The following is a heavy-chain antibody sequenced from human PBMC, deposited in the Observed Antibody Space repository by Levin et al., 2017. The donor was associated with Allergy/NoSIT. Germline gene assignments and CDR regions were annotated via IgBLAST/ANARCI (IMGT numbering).Heavy chain of an antibody. V-gene: IGHV3-7*01. CDR2: IKQDGSEK. CDR3: ARDGMGVTTFDY. D-gene: IGHD4-17*01. Sequence: PGESLKISCAASGFTFSSYWMSWVRQAPGKGLEWVANIKQDGSEKYYVDSVKGRFTISRDNAKNSLYLQMNSLRAEDTAVYYCARDGMGVTTFDYWGQGTLVTVSS. CDR1: GFTFSSYW. J-gene: IGHJ4*02.